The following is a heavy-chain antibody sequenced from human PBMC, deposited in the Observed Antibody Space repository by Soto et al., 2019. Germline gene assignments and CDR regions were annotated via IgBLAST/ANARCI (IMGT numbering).Heavy chain of an antibody. CDR3: VRENYYYGMDV. V-gene: IGHV3-66*01. CDR1: GFDASVNF. CDR2: INNAGST. J-gene: IGHJ6*02. Sequence: GGSLRLSCAASGFDASVNFMTWVRQAPGRGPEWVSTINNAGSTFYADSVKGRFTISGDNSKNTLYLQMNSLRVDDTAMYYCVRENYYYGMDVWGQGTAVTVPS.